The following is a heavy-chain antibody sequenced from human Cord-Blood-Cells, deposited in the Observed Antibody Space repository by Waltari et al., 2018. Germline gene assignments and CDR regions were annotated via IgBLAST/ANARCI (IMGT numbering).Heavy chain of an antibody. D-gene: IGHD5-18*01. CDR1: GYTLTRYY. V-gene: IGHV1-8*01. CDR3: ARGVQLWLVVNWFDP. CDR2: RNPNSGNT. J-gene: IGHJ5*02. Sequence: QVQLVQSGAEVKKPGASVKVSCKASGYTLTRYYINWVRQATGQGLEWMGRRNPNSGNTGYAQKVQGRVTMTRNTSISTAYMELSSLRSEDTAVYYWARGVQLWLVVNWFDPWGQGTLVTVSS.